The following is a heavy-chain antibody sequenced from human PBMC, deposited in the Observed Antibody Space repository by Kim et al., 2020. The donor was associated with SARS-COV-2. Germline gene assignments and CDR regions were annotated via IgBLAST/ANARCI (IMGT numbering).Heavy chain of an antibody. CDR1: GGSFSGYY. Sequence: SETLSLTCAVYGGSFSGYYWSWIRQPPWKGLEWIGEINHSGSTNYNPSLKSRVTISVDTSKNQFSLKLSSVTAADTAVYYCARGPAYYDILTGYYPYNFDYWGQGTLVTVSS. D-gene: IGHD3-9*01. CDR3: ARGPAYYDILTGYYPYNFDY. J-gene: IGHJ4*02. CDR2: INHSGST. V-gene: IGHV4-34*01.